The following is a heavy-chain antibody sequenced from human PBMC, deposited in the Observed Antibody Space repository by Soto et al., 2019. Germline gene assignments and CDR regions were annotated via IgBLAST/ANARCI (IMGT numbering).Heavy chain of an antibody. D-gene: IGHD6-19*01. CDR2: TIPMFATA. CDR1: GGSFSNYI. J-gene: IGHJ4*02. V-gene: IGHV1-69*01. Sequence: QVHLVQSGAEVKKPGSSVKVSCKASGGSFSNYIFAWVRQAPGQGLEWMGGTIPMFATAQYAQKLQGRVTMTAAGSTSTVNNALTSLPADDTAVYYWARDLFGRQWLVGFDTWGEVTLVTASS. CDR3: ARDLFGRQWLVGFDT.